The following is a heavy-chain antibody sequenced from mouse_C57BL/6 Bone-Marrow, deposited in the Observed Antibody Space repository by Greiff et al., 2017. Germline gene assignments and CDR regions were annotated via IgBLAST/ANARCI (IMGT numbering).Heavy chain of an antibody. Sequence: VQLVESGAELARPGASVKLSCKASGYTFTSYGISWVKQRTGQGLEWIGEIYPRSGNTYYNEKFKGKATLTADKSSSTAYMELRSLTSEDSAVYFCARPGYYVGWYFDVWGTGTTVTVSS. CDR2: IYPRSGNT. CDR3: ARPGYYVGWYFDV. J-gene: IGHJ1*03. D-gene: IGHD2-3*01. CDR1: GYTFTSYG. V-gene: IGHV1-81*01.